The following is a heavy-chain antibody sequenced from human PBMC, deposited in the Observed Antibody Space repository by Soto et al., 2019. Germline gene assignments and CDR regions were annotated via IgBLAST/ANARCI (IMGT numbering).Heavy chain of an antibody. CDR3: ARHVPGDGDYHDY. D-gene: IGHD3-10*01. J-gene: IGHJ4*02. CDR2: IYYSGST. V-gene: IGHV4-59*08. Sequence: QVQLQESGPGLVKPSETLSLTCTVSGGSISSYYWSWIRQPPGKGLEWIGYIYYSGSTNYNPSLKSRVTISVDTSKNQFSLKLSSVTAADTAVYYCARHVPGDGDYHDYWGQGTLVTVSS. CDR1: GGSISSYY.